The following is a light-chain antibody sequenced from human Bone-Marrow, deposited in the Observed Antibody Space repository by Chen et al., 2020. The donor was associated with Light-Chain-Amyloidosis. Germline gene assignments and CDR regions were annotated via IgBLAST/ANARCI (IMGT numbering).Light chain of an antibody. V-gene: IGLV2-14*01. CDR2: EVS. CDR1: SSDVGTYKY. CDR3: TSYTHSYTWV. Sequence: QSALTQPASVSGSPGQSITISCTGTSSDVGTYKYVSWFQHYPGNAPKLLIYEVSNRPSGVSNRFSGSKSGNTASLSISGLRAEDEADYYCTSYTHSYTWVFGGGTKVPV. J-gene: IGLJ3*02.